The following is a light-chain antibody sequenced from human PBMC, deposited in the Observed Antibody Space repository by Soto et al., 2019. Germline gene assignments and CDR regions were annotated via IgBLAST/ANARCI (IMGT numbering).Light chain of an antibody. V-gene: IGLV1-40*01. J-gene: IGLJ3*02. CDR1: SSNIGAGYG. Sequence: QSVLTQPPSVSGAPGQRVTISCTGSSSNIGAGYGVHWYQQLPGTAPKLLIYGNINRPSGVPDRFSGSKSGTSASLAITCLQAEDEADYYCQSYDSSLSGWVFGGGTKLTVL. CDR3: QSYDSSLSGWV. CDR2: GNI.